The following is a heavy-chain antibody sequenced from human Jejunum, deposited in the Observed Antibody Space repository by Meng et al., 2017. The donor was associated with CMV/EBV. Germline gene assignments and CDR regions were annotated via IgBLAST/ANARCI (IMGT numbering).Heavy chain of an antibody. CDR1: GYTFTNYA. D-gene: IGHD3-3*02. Sequence: QVQLVQSGAEVKKPGSSVKVSCKASGYTFTNYAINWVRQAPGQGLAWMGWINMYTGGTNYAQTFQGRVTMTRDTSISTAYMEVNSLRSDDTAMYYCARGGFHFFPWFDPWGQGTLVTVSS. CDR2: INMYTGGT. J-gene: IGHJ5*02. V-gene: IGHV1-2*02. CDR3: ARGGFHFFPWFDP.